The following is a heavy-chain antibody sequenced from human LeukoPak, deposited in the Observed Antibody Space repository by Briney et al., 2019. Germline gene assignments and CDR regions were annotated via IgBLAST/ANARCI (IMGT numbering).Heavy chain of an antibody. CDR2: INSDGSST. D-gene: IGHD6-19*01. J-gene: IGHJ6*04. Sequence: GGSLRLSCAASGFTFSSYWMHWVRQAPGKGLVWVSRINSDGSSTSYADSVKGRFTISRDNAKNTLYLQMNSLRAEDTAVYYCAREIAVAGTSNYYYYYGVDVWGKGTTVTVSS. CDR3: AREIAVAGTSNYYYYYGVDV. V-gene: IGHV3-74*01. CDR1: GFTFSSYW.